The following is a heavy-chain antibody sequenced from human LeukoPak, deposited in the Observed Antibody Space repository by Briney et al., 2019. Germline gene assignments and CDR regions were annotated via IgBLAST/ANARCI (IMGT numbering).Heavy chain of an antibody. Sequence: PGGSLRLSCAASGFTFSRYWMHWVRQAPGKGLVWVSRINSDGSSTSYADSVKGRFTISRDNAKNTLYLQMNSLRAEDTAVYYCANDYGDYCYVYWGQGTLVTVSS. CDR1: GFTFSRYW. CDR2: INSDGSST. J-gene: IGHJ4*02. CDR3: ANDYGDYCYVY. D-gene: IGHD4-17*01. V-gene: IGHV3-74*01.